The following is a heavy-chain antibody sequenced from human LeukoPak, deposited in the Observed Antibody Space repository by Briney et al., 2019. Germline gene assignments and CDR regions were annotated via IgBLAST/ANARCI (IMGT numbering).Heavy chain of an antibody. CDR1: GGSISSSNW. Sequence: SETLSLTCAVSGGSISSSNWWSWVRQPPGEGLEWVGEIYHSGSTNYKPSLKSQVTISVDKSKHQFSLKLSSVTAADSAVYYCARVAYYSDRSAFAFFDYWGRGTLVTVSS. V-gene: IGHV4-4*02. CDR3: ARVAYYSDRSAFAFFDY. J-gene: IGHJ4*02. D-gene: IGHD3-22*01. CDR2: IYHSGST.